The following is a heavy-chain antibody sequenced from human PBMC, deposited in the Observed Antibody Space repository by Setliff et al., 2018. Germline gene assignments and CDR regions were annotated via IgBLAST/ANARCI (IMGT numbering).Heavy chain of an antibody. CDR1: GGSISSYY. CDR3: ARTSRDGATYMDV. CDR2: IYTSGST. V-gene: IGHV4-4*07. D-gene: IGHD3-10*01. Sequence: PSETLSLTCTVSGGSISSYYWSWIRQPAGKGLEWIGRIYTSGSTHYNPSLQSRVTMSLDTSTNQFSLRLSSVTAADTAVYYCARTSRDGATYMDVWGKGTTVTVSS. J-gene: IGHJ6*03.